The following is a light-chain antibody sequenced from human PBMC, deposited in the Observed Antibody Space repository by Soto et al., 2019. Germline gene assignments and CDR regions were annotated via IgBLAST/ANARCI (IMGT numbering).Light chain of an antibody. CDR3: QSYDSRLSGPVV. Sequence: QSVLTQPPSVSGAPGQRVTISCTGSSSNIGAGYDVHWYQQLPGTAPKLLIYGNNNRPSGVPDRFSGSKSGTSASLAITGLQADDEADYYCQSYDSRLSGPVVFGAGTSSPS. V-gene: IGLV1-40*01. CDR2: GNN. CDR1: SSNIGAGYD. J-gene: IGLJ2*01.